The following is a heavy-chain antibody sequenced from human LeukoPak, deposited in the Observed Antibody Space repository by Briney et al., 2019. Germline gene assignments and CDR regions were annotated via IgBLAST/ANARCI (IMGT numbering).Heavy chain of an antibody. Sequence: GGSLRLSCAVSGFTVSNNYMSWVRQAPGKGLERVSVIYSGGNTYYAESVKGRFTISRDNSNNTLYLQMNSLRVEDTAMYYCARDTVYGSGANWGRGTLVTVSS. V-gene: IGHV3-53*01. D-gene: IGHD3-10*01. CDR2: IYSGGNT. CDR1: GFTVSNNY. J-gene: IGHJ4*02. CDR3: ARDTVYGSGAN.